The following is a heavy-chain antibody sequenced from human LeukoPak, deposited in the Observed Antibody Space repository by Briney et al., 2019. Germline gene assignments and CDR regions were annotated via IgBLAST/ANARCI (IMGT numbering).Heavy chain of an antibody. J-gene: IGHJ4*02. Sequence: GGSLRLSCAASGFSFSSYGMHWVRQAPGKGLEWVAFIRYDGSNKYYADSVKGRFTISRDNSKNTLYLQMNSLRAEDTAVYYCAKDLHYYDSSGYLDSWGQGTLVTVSS. CDR3: AKDLHYYDSSGYLDS. CDR2: IRYDGSNK. CDR1: GFSFSSYG. D-gene: IGHD3-22*01. V-gene: IGHV3-30*02.